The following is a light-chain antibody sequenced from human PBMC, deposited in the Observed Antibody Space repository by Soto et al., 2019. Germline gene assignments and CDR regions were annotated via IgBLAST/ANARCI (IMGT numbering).Light chain of an antibody. V-gene: IGLV2-11*01. CDR2: DVS. J-gene: IGLJ2*01. CDR1: NNDVGGFNY. Sequence: QAVVTQPRSVSGSPGQSVTISCTGTNNDVGGFNYVSWYQQHPGKAPKLIINDVSKRPSGVPDRFSGSKSGNTASLTISGLQAEDESDYYCCSYAGNYIFEVFGGGTTVTVL. CDR3: CSYAGNYIFEV.